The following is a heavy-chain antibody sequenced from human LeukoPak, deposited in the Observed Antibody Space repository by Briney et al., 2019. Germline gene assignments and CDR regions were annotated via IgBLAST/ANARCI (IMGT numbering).Heavy chain of an antibody. D-gene: IGHD3-9*01. CDR3: ARGDDFLTLTTDY. V-gene: IGHV3-74*01. J-gene: IGHJ4*02. Sequence: GGSLRLSCAASGFTFSAYWMHRVRQAPGKGLVWVSRINSDGSTTNYADSVKGRSTISRDNAKHTLYLQMNSLRAEDTAVYYCARGDDFLTLTTDYWGQGTLVTVSS. CDR2: INSDGSTT. CDR1: GFTFSAYW.